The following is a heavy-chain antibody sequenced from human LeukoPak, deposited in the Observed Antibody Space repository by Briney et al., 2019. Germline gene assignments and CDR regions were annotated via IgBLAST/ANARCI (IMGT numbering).Heavy chain of an antibody. CDR1: GGSISSGSYY. J-gene: IGHJ4*02. CDR3: ARVFRAAAGTGFDY. D-gene: IGHD6-13*01. Sequence: PSETLSLTCTVSGGSISSGSYYWSWIRQPAGKGLEWIGRIYTSGSTNYNPSLKSRVTISVDTSKNQFSLKLSSVTAADTAVYYCARVFRAAAGTGFDYWGQGTLVTVSS. V-gene: IGHV4-61*02. CDR2: IYTSGST.